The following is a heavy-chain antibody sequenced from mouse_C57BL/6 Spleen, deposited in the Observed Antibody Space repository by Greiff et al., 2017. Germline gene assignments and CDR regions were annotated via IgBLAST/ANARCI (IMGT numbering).Heavy chain of an antibody. CDR2: ITPSSGYT. J-gene: IGHJ3*01. V-gene: IGHV1-4*01. Sequence: QVQLQQSGAELARPGASVTMSCKASGYTFTSYTMHWVKQRPGQGLEWIGYITPSSGYTKYNQKFKDKATLTADKSSSTAYMQLSSLTSEDSAVYYCARSDFGWFAYWGQGTLVTVSA. CDR1: GYTFTSYT. CDR3: ARSDFGWFAY.